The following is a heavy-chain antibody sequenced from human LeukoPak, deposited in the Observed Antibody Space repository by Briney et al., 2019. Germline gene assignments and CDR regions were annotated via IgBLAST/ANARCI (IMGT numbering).Heavy chain of an antibody. J-gene: IGHJ4*02. CDR2: IYYSGST. CDR3: TRRITGTTSDSFDY. D-gene: IGHD1-20*01. CDR1: GGYINTGSYY. V-gene: IGHV4-61*01. Sequence: PSETLSLTCTVTGGYINTGSYYWSWIRQPPGKGLEWIGYIYYSGSTNYNPSLKSRVTISVDTSKSQFSLKLSSVTAADTAVYYCTRRITGTTSDSFDYWGQGILVTVSS.